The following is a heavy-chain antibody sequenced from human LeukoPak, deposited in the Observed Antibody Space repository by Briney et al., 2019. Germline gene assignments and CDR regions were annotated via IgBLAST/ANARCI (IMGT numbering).Heavy chain of an antibody. CDR2: ISGSGGST. CDR3: GKEDSGSYLVVDY. Sequence: GGSLRLSCAASGFTFSSYAMSWVRQAPGKGLEWVSAISGSGGSTYYADSVNGRFTISRDNSKNALYRQMNSLRAEDTAVSYCGKEDSGSYLVVDYWGQGTLVTVSS. V-gene: IGHV3-23*01. D-gene: IGHD3-10*01. CDR1: GFTFSSYA. J-gene: IGHJ4*02.